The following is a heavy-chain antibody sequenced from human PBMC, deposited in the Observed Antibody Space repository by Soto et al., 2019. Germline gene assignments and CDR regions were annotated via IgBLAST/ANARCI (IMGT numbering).Heavy chain of an antibody. Sequence: GGSLRLSCAASGFSFGSYALSWVRRAPGKGLEWVSTISGSDGKTFYADSVKGRFSISRDTSQNTLYLQTNSLRAEDTAVYYCARESGVLLWLGELLSYTYWGQGTLVTVSS. D-gene: IGHD3-10*01. CDR2: ISGSDGKT. V-gene: IGHV3-23*01. CDR3: ARESGVLLWLGELLSYTY. CDR1: GFSFGSYA. J-gene: IGHJ4*02.